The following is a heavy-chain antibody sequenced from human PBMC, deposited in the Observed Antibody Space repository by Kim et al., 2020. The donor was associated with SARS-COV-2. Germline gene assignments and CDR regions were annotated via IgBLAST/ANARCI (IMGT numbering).Heavy chain of an antibody. Sequence: KYYADSGKGRFTISRDNSKNTPYLQMNSLRAEDTAVYYCARDFGIDAPPGPWGQGTLFTVSS. J-gene: IGHJ5*02. D-gene: IGHD1-26*01. CDR3: ARDFGIDAPPGP. CDR2: K. V-gene: IGHV3-33*01.